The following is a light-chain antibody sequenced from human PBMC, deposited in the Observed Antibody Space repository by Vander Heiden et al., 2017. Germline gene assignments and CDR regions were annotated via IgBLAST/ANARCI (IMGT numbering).Light chain of an antibody. Sequence: DIQMTQSPPSLSASVGDRVTITCRASQSISSYLNWYQQKPGKDPKLLIYAASSLQSGVPSRFSGSGSGTDFTLTISSLQPEDFATYYCQQSDSTPRYTFGQGTKLEIK. CDR3: QQSDSTPRYT. CDR1: QSISSY. V-gene: IGKV1-39*01. J-gene: IGKJ2*01. CDR2: AAS.